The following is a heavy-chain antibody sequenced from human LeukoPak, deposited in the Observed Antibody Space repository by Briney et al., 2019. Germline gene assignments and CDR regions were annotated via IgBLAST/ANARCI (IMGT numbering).Heavy chain of an antibody. CDR3: ARAAGSSSEPDY. CDR2: IWYDGSRQ. V-gene: IGHV3-33*01. Sequence: GGSLRLSCVAPGFTFSSYGMHWVRQAPGKGLEWVAVIWYDGSRQDYADSVKGRFTISRDKSKNTLYLQMDSLRGEDTAVYYCARAAGSSSEPDYWGQGTLVTVSS. J-gene: IGHJ4*02. CDR1: GFTFSSYG. D-gene: IGHD6-6*01.